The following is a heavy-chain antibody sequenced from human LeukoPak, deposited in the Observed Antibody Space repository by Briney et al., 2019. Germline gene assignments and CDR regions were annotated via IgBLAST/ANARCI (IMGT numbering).Heavy chain of an antibody. CDR2: ISGSGGST. CDR3: AKSTRSGYYYFYFDY. J-gene: IGHJ4*02. CDR1: VSTFGVDA. V-gene: IGHV3-23*01. Sequence: RRSLPLSSVAPVSTFGVDATSGVRETPRGRRGWGSGISGSGGSTYYADSVKGRFTISRDNSKNTLYLQMNSLRAEDTAVYYCAKSTRSGYYYFYFDYWRQGTLVTVSA. D-gene: IGHD3-22*01.